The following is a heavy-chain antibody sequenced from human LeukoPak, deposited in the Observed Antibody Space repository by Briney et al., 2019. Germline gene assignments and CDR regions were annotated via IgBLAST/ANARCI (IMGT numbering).Heavy chain of an antibody. CDR1: GFTVSGNY. CDR3: ARGFSGYDPFDY. CDR2: IYSGGTT. J-gene: IGHJ4*02. D-gene: IGHD5-12*01. V-gene: IGHV3-66*01. Sequence: GGSLRLSCAVSGFTVSGNYMSWVRQAPGNGMEWVSVIYSGGTTYYADSVKGRFTISRDNSKNTLYLQMNSLGAEDTAVYYCARGFSGYDPFDYWGQGTLVTVSS.